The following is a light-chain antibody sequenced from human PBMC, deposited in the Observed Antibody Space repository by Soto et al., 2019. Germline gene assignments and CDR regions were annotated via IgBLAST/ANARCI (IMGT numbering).Light chain of an antibody. V-gene: IGLV2-14*01. Sequence: QSVLTQPASVSGSPGQSITISCTGTSSDVGGYNCVSWYQQHPGKAPKLMIYDVNNRPSGVSNRFSGSKSGNTASLTISGLQAEDEADYYCNSYRSSSTLYVFGTGTKVTVL. CDR2: DVN. CDR1: SSDVGGYNC. CDR3: NSYRSSSTLYV. J-gene: IGLJ1*01.